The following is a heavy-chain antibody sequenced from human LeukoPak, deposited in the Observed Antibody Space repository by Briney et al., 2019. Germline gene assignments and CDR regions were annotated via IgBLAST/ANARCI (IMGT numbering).Heavy chain of an antibody. D-gene: IGHD3-10*01. J-gene: IGHJ5*02. CDR3: AKDGEDYYGSGRRRVNWFDP. Sequence: GGSLRLSCAASGFTFSSYAMSWVRQAPGKGLEWVSAISGSGGSTYYADSVKGRFTISRDNSKNTLYLQMNSLRAEDTAVYYCAKDGEDYYGSGRRRVNWFDPWGQGTLVTVSS. CDR1: GFTFSSYA. V-gene: IGHV3-23*01. CDR2: ISGSGGST.